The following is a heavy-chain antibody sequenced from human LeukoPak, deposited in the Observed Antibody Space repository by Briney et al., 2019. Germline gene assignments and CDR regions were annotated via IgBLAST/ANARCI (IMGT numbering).Heavy chain of an antibody. J-gene: IGHJ3*02. CDR3: ARGGIVVVPAAMYAFDI. CDR2: INHSGST. V-gene: IGHV4-34*01. Sequence: PSEALSLTCAVYGGSFSGYYWSWIRQPPGKGLEWIGEINHSGSTNYNPSLKSRVTISVDTSKNQFSLKLSSVTAADTAVYYCARGGIVVVPAAMYAFDIRGQGTMVTVSS. CDR1: GGSFSGYY. D-gene: IGHD2-2*01.